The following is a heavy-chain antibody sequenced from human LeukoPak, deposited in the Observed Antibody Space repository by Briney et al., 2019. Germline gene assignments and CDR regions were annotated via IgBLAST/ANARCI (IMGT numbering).Heavy chain of an antibody. Sequence: ASVKVSCKASGYTFTGYYMHWVRQAPGQGLEWVGIINPSGGSTSYAQKFQGRVTMTRDTSTSTVYMELSSLRSEDTAVYYCARDHLQDDYDFWNSNWFDPWGQGTLVTVSS. V-gene: IGHV1-46*01. D-gene: IGHD3-3*01. CDR1: GYTFTGYY. CDR2: INPSGGST. CDR3: ARDHLQDDYDFWNSNWFDP. J-gene: IGHJ5*02.